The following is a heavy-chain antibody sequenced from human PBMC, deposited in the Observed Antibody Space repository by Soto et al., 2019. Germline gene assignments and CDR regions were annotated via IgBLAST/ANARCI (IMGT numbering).Heavy chain of an antibody. Sequence: GGSLRLSCAASGFTFSSYAMSWVRQAPGKGLEWVSAISGSGGSTYYADSVKGRFTISRDNSKNTLYLQMNSLRAEDTAVYYCAKHRPRNYYDSSGYYYFDYWGQGTLVTVSS. V-gene: IGHV3-23*01. J-gene: IGHJ4*02. D-gene: IGHD3-22*01. CDR3: AKHRPRNYYDSSGYYYFDY. CDR2: ISGSGGST. CDR1: GFTFSSYA.